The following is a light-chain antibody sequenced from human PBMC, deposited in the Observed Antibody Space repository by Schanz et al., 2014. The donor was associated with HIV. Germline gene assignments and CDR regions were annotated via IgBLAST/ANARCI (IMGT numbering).Light chain of an antibody. CDR2: GAS. J-gene: IGKJ4*01. V-gene: IGKV3-20*01. CDR1: QSLGGSQ. Sequence: ETVLTQSPGSLSLSPGERATLSCRASQSLGGSQLAWYQHKPGQAPRLRIYGASNRATGIPDRFSGSGSGTDFTLTISRLEPEDFAVYYCQQSGASGGTFGGGTKVDMK. CDR3: QQSGASGGT.